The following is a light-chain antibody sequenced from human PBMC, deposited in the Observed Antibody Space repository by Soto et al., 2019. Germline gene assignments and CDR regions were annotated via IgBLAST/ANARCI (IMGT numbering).Light chain of an antibody. J-gene: IGKJ1*01. Sequence: DIQMTQSPSTLSASIGDRVAITCRASQRIGSWLAWYQQKPGKAPKLLIYKASSLESGVPSRFSGSGSGTEFTLTISSLQPDDFATYYCQQYNSYSWTFGQGTKVDIK. CDR3: QQYNSYSWT. CDR1: QRIGSW. V-gene: IGKV1-5*03. CDR2: KAS.